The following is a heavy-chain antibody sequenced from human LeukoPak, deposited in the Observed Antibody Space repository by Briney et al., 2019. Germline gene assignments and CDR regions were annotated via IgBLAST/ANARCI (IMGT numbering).Heavy chain of an antibody. CDR3: ARNPTTVVTYYDY. CDR1: GFTFSSYG. J-gene: IGHJ4*02. Sequence: GSLRLSCAASGFTFSSYGMHWVRQAPGKGLEWVAVISYDGSNKYYADSVKGRFTISRDNSKNTLYLQMNSLRAEDTAVYYCARNPTTVVTYYDYWGQGTLVTVSS. V-gene: IGHV3-30*03. CDR2: ISYDGSNK. D-gene: IGHD4-23*01.